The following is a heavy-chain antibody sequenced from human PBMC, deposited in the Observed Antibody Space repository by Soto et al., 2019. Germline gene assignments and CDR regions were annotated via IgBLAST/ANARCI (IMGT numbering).Heavy chain of an antibody. Sequence: ASVKVSCKASGYTFTGYYMHWVRQARGQGLEWMGWINPNSGGTNYAQKFQGRVTMTRDTSISTAYMELSRLRSDDTAVYYCARGLRTERIVVVVAATELDYWGQGTLVTVSS. CDR3: ARGLRTERIVVVVAATELDY. J-gene: IGHJ4*02. D-gene: IGHD2-15*01. CDR1: GYTFTGYY. V-gene: IGHV1-2*02. CDR2: INPNSGGT.